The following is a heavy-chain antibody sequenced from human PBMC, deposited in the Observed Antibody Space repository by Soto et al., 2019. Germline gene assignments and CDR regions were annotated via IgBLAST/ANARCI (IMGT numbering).Heavy chain of an antibody. CDR1: GGTFSSYA. CDR2: IIPIFGTA. V-gene: IGHV1-69*13. CDR3: ARGRVASRRGFYCFDY. Sequence: GASVKVSCKASGGTFSSYAISWVRQAPGQGLEWMGGIIPIFGTANYAQKFQGRVTITADESTSTAYMELSSLRSEDTAVYYCARGRVASRRGFYCFDYWGQGTLVTVSS. D-gene: IGHD5-12*01. J-gene: IGHJ4*02.